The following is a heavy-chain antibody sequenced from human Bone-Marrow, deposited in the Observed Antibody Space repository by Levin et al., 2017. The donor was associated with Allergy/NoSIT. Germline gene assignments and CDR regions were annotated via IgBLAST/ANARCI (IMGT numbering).Heavy chain of an antibody. CDR2: IYSGGDT. V-gene: IGHV3-66*01. J-gene: IGHJ4*02. D-gene: IGHD5-12*01. CDR1: GISVSNNH. CDR3: ARGYKSGLSFG. Sequence: PWGSLRLSCAASGISVSNNHMSWVRQAPGKGLECVAGIYSGGDTYQSDSVKSRFTVSRDNSKNTVYLHMSNLRGDDTAVYYCARGYKSGLSFGWGQGTLVTVSS.